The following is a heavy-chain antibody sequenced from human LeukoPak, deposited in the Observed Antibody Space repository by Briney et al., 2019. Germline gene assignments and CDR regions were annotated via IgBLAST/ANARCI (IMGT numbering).Heavy chain of an antibody. J-gene: IGHJ4*02. CDR2: IYYSGST. CDR3: ASNYYGSGSLDY. D-gene: IGHD3-10*01. V-gene: IGHV4-59*08. Sequence: SETLSLTCTVSGGSISSYYWSWIRQPPGKGLEWTGYIYYSGSTNYNPSLKSRVTISVDTSKNQFSPKLSSVTAADTAVYYCASNYYGSGSLDYWGQGNLVTVSS. CDR1: GGSISSYY.